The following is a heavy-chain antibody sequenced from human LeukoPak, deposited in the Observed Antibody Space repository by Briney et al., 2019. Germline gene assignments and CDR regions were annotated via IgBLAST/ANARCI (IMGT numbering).Heavy chain of an antibody. D-gene: IGHD6-19*01. V-gene: IGHV3-30*04. Sequence: PGRSLRLSCAASGFTFSSYAMHWVRQAPGKGLEWVAVISYDGSNKYYADSVKGRFTISRDNSKNTLYLQMNSLRVEDTAVYYCARDRVIAVAGRWGYYFDYWGQGTLGTASS. CDR3: ARDRVIAVAGRWGYYFDY. J-gene: IGHJ4*02. CDR2: ISYDGSNK. CDR1: GFTFSSYA.